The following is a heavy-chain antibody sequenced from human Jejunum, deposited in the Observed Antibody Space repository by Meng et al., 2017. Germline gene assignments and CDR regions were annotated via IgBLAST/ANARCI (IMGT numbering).Heavy chain of an antibody. CDR2: MHQSGSS. CDR1: GGFSSIYW. Sequence: QVQVQGSGPGLVGPSGALSLTCAVSGGFSSIYWWSWLRQPPGKGLEWIGEMHQSGSSNYNPSLKSRLTMSVDESKNHFSLKLNSVTAADTAVYYCARGWKYAWFNWGQGTLVTVSS. CDR3: ARGWKYAWFN. D-gene: IGHD1-7*01. J-gene: IGHJ4*02. V-gene: IGHV4-4*02.